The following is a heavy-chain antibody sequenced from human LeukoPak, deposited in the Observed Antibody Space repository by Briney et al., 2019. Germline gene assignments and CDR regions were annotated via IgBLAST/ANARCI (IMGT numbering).Heavy chain of an antibody. D-gene: IGHD5-12*01. CDR2: IYYSGST. V-gene: IGHV4-59*08. Sequence: SETLSLTCTVSGGSISSYYWSWIRQPPGKGLEWIGYIYYSGSTNYNPSLKSRVTISVDTSKNQFSLKLSSVTAADTAVYYCARHWSGYDFIFDYWGQGTLVTVSS. J-gene: IGHJ4*02. CDR1: GGSISSYY. CDR3: ARHWSGYDFIFDY.